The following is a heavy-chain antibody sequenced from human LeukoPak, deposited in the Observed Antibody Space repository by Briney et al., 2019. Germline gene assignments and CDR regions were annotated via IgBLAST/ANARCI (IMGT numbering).Heavy chain of an antibody. D-gene: IGHD3-22*01. CDR1: GFNFGNYG. CDR3: ARDREYSYGLNYYYVLDV. CDR2: IWYDGSYS. J-gene: IGHJ6*02. Sequence: GGSLRLSCTGSGFNFGNYGMHWVRQAPGKGLEWVAVIWYDGSYSHFADSVRGRFTVSRDNPGNTLFLHMNTVRAEDTAVYFCARDREYSYGLNYYYVLDVWGQGTTVTVSS. V-gene: IGHV3-33*01.